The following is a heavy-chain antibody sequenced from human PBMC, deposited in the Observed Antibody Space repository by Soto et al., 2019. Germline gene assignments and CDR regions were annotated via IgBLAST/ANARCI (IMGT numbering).Heavy chain of an antibody. V-gene: IGHV3-21*01. CDR3: ARDLLAATLSGLYYYYGMDV. Sequence: PGGSLRLSCAASGFTFSSYSMNWVRQAPGKGLEWVSSISSSSYIYYADSVKGRFTISRDNAKNSLYLQMNSLRAEDTAVYYCARDLLAATLSGLYYYYGMDVWGQGTTVTVSS. D-gene: IGHD3-10*01. J-gene: IGHJ6*02. CDR2: ISSSSYI. CDR1: GFTFSSYS.